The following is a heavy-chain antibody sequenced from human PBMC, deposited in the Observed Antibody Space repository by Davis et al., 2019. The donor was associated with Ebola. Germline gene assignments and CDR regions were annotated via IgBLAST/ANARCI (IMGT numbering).Heavy chain of an antibody. J-gene: IGHJ6*02. V-gene: IGHV3-21*01. D-gene: IGHD6-6*01. Sequence: GESLKISCAASGFTLSDYSMNWVRQAPGKGLEWVSSISDWSAYIFYADSVKGRFTISRDNAYNSLYLQMNSLRAEDTAVYYCARDSSDAALYRMDVWGQGTTVTVSS. CDR3: ARDSSDAALYRMDV. CDR2: ISDWSAYI. CDR1: GFTLSDYS.